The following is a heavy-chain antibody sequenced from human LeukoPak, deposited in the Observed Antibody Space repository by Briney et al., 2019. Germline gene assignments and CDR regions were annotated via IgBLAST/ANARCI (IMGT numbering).Heavy chain of an antibody. CDR3: ARDLKRFLEWSPYYMDV. J-gene: IGHJ6*03. V-gene: IGHV1-69*13. CDR2: IIPIFGTA. D-gene: IGHD3-3*01. Sequence: ASVKVSCKASGYSFTSYGITWVRQAPGQGLEWMGGIIPIFGTANYAQKFQGRVTITADESTSTAYMELSSLRSEDTAVYYCARDLKRFLEWSPYYMDVWGKGTTVTVSS. CDR1: GYSFTSYG.